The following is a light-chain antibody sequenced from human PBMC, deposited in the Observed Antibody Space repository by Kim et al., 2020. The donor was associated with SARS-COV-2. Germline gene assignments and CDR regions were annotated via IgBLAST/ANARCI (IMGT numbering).Light chain of an antibody. CDR3: QQYHGSPWT. Sequence: EIVLTQSPGTLSFSPGERATLSCRASQSVSSSYLAWYQHKPGQAPRLLVYAASTRATGITDRFSGSGSGTDFTLTISRLEPEDFAVYYCQQYHGSPWTFGQGTKVDIK. V-gene: IGKV3-20*01. CDR2: AAS. J-gene: IGKJ1*01. CDR1: QSVSSSY.